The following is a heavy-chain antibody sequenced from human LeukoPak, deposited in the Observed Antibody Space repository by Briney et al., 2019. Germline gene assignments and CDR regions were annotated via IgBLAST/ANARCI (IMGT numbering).Heavy chain of an antibody. V-gene: IGHV1-69*13. Sequence: ASVKVSCKATGYTFIIHGISWVRQAPGQGLEWMGGIIPIFGTANYAQKFQGRVTITADESTSTAYMELSSLRSEDTAVYYCARNLRGFDFWSGRDKGLFDYWGQGTLVTVSS. J-gene: IGHJ4*02. D-gene: IGHD3-3*01. CDR2: IIPIFGTA. CDR3: ARNLRGFDFWSGRDKGLFDY. CDR1: GYTFIIHG.